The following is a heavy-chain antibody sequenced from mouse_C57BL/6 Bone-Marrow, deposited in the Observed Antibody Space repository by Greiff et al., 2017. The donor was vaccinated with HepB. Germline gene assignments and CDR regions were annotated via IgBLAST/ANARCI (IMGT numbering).Heavy chain of an antibody. D-gene: IGHD2-5*01. CDR2: ISSGGDYI. CDR3: TRRGPYYSNYYAMDY. V-gene: IGHV5-9-1*02. CDR1: GFTFSSYA. J-gene: IGHJ4*01. Sequence: VQRVESGEGLVKPGGSLKLSCAASGFTFSSYAMSWVRQTPEKRLEWVAYISSGGDYIYYADTVKGRFTISRDNARNTLYLQMSSLKSEDTAMYYCTRRGPYYSNYYAMDYWGQGTSVTVSS.